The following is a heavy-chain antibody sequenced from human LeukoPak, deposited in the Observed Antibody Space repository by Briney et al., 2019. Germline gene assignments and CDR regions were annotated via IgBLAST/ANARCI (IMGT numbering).Heavy chain of an antibody. D-gene: IGHD2-15*01. Sequence: GASVKVSCKGSGYNFSVYYMHWVRQAPGQGLEWMGWMDPNSGDTTYAPKFQGRVSMTRDTSITTAYMELSSLTFDDSAMYYCATRGGLTPNTLAMWGHGTMVTVSS. J-gene: IGHJ3*01. CDR2: MDPNSGDT. V-gene: IGHV1-2*02. CDR3: ATRGGLTPNTLAM. CDR1: GYNFSVYY.